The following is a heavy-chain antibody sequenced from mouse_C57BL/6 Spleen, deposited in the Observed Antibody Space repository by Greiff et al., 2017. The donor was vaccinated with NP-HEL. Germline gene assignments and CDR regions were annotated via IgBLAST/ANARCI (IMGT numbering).Heavy chain of an antibody. Sequence: VKLQESGAELARPGASVKLSCKASGYTFTSYGISWVKQRTGQGLEWIGEIYPRSGNTYYNGKLQGKATLTAVKSSSTAYMELRSLTSEDSAVYFCARSGTTVVAPFDYWGQGTTLTVSS. D-gene: IGHD1-1*01. V-gene: IGHV1-81*01. CDR1: GYTFTSYG. CDR3: ARSGTTVVAPFDY. J-gene: IGHJ2*01. CDR2: IYPRSGNT.